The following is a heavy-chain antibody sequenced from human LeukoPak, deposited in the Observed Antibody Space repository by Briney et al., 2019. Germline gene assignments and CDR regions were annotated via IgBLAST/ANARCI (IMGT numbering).Heavy chain of an antibody. CDR1: GYSISNAYY. V-gene: IGHV4-38-2*02. CDR2: IYYSGSI. Sequence: PSETLSLTCSVSGYSISNAYYWGWIRQPPGKGLEWIGSIYYSGSIFYNPSLKSRVTISVDTSKNQFSLKLSSVTAADTVVYYCARVSPTMIDFDYWGQGTLVTVSS. CDR3: ARVSPTMIDFDY. J-gene: IGHJ4*02. D-gene: IGHD3-22*01.